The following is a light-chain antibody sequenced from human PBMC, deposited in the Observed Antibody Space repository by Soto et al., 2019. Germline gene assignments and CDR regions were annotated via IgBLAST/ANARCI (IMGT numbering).Light chain of an antibody. CDR3: QHYNSQWT. CDR2: KAS. J-gene: IGKJ1*01. Sequence: DIQMTQSPSTLSGSVGDRVTITCRASQTISSWLAWYQQKPGKAPKLLIYKASTLKSGVPSRFSGSGSGTEFTLTISSLQPDDFATYYCQHYNSQWTFGQGNKVDIK. V-gene: IGKV1-5*03. CDR1: QTISSW.